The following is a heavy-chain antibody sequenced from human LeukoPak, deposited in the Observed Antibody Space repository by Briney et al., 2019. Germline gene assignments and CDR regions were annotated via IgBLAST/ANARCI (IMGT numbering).Heavy chain of an antibody. CDR1: GGSISSYY. CDR3: ARTSFYYDILTGSNYGMDV. CDR2: IYYSGST. D-gene: IGHD3-9*01. V-gene: IGHV4-59*01. J-gene: IGHJ6*02. Sequence: TSETLSLTCTVSGGSISSYYWSWIRQPPGEGLEWIGYIYYSGSTNYNPSLKSRVTISVDTSKNQFSLKLSSVTAADTAVYYCARTSFYYDILTGSNYGMDVWGQGTTVTVSS.